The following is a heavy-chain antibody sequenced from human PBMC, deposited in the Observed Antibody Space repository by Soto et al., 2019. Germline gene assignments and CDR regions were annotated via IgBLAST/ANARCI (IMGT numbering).Heavy chain of an antibody. J-gene: IGHJ4*02. V-gene: IGHV5-10-1*03. CDR2: IDLSESYT. CDR1: GYSFASQW. CDR3: ATQGLTTYYFGY. Sequence: EVQLMQSGAEVKKSGESLRISCKVSGYSFASQWISWVRQVPGKGQEWMGRIDLSESYTTYNPSFQGHVTFSADKSITTAYLQWRSLEASDTATYYCATQGLTTYYFGYWGQGTLVTVSS.